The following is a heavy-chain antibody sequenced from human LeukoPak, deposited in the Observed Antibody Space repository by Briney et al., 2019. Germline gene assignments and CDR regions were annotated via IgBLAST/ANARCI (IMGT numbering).Heavy chain of an antibody. D-gene: IGHD3-10*01. J-gene: IGHJ4*02. CDR1: GGSISSGSYY. CDR3: VRRDYGRGSYTPFDY. V-gene: IGHV4-61*02. CDR2: IYTSGST. Sequence: SETLSLTSTVSGGSISSGSYYCSWIRQPAGKGLEWIGRIYTSGSTNYNPSLKSRVTISVDTSKNQFSLKLSSVTAADTAVYYCVRRDYGRGSYTPFDYWGQGTLVTVSS.